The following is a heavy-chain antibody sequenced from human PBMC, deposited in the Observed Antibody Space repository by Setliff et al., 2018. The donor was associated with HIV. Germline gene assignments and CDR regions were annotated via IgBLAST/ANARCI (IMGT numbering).Heavy chain of an antibody. CDR1: GYPISSGHY. CDR2: VHHTGTT. D-gene: IGHD1-1*01. V-gene: IGHV4-38-2*02. Sequence: SETLSLTCAVSGYPISSGHYWGWIRQSPEKGLEWIGTVHHTGTTLYNPSLSSRLTISVDTPNNQFSLRLTSVTAADTATYYCAKERSNNDGTYDFWGRGTVVTVSS. J-gene: IGHJ3*01. CDR3: AKERSNNDGTYDF.